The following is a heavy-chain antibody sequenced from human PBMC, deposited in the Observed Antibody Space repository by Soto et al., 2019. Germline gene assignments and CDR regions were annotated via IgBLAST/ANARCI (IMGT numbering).Heavy chain of an antibody. CDR1: GYSFSSYW. CDR3: ARNKGYCSSISCYGMDV. V-gene: IGHV5-51*01. Sequence: PGESLKISCKGSGYSFSSYWIVWVRQMPGKGLEWMGTIYPGDSDTRYSPSFQGQVTVSADKSISTAYLQWNGLKASDTAMYFCARNKGYCSSISCYGMDVWGQGAAVTVSS. D-gene: IGHD2-2*01. J-gene: IGHJ6*02. CDR2: IYPGDSDT.